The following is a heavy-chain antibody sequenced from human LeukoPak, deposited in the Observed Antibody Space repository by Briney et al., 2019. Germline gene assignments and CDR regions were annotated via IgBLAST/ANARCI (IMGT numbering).Heavy chain of an antibody. Sequence: PSETLSLTCAVYGGSFSGYYWSWIRQPPGKGLEWIGEINHSGSTNYNPSLKSRVTISVDTSKNQFSLKLSSVTAADTAVYYCARGKGTIFGVVTRFFDYWGQGTLVTVSS. CDR2: INHSGST. D-gene: IGHD3-3*01. CDR3: ARGKGTIFGVVTRFFDY. J-gene: IGHJ4*02. V-gene: IGHV4-34*01. CDR1: GGSFSGYY.